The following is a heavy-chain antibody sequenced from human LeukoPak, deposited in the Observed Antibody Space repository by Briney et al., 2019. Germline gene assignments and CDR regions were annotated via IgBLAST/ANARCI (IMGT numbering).Heavy chain of an antibody. CDR2: FSATDGSA. CDR1: GFTVSSYG. Sequence: GGSLRLSCAASGFTVSSYGMTWVRQAPGKGLEWVSAFSATDGSAQYAESVKGRFTISRDNSKNSLYLQMNSLRDEDTAVYYCAKARIAAAGTGAFDVWGQGTMVTVSS. D-gene: IGHD6-13*01. V-gene: IGHV3-23*01. J-gene: IGHJ3*01. CDR3: AKARIAAAGTGAFDV.